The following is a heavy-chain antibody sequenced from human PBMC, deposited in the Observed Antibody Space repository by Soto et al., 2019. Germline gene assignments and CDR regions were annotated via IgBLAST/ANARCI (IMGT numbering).Heavy chain of an antibody. Sequence: GGSLRLSCAASGFTFSSYDMHWVRQAPGKGPEYISAINSNGGITYYANSVKGRLTISRDNSKNTVYLQMGSLRVEDMAVYYCVRSPAYYGMDVWGQGTTVTVSS. CDR3: VRSPAYYGMDV. CDR2: INSNGGIT. D-gene: IGHD2-2*01. CDR1: GFTFSSYD. V-gene: IGHV3-64*01. J-gene: IGHJ6*02.